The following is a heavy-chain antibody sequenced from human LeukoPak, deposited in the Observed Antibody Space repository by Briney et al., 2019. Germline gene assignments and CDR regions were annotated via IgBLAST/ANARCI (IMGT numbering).Heavy chain of an antibody. J-gene: IGHJ4*02. CDR3: ATDRRYCSGGSCYEYYFDY. D-gene: IGHD2-15*01. CDR2: IYYSGST. Sequence: SETLSLTCTVSGGSISSSSYYWGWIRQPPGKGLERIGSIYYSGSTYYNPSLKSRVTISVDTSKNQFSLKLNSVTAADTAVYYCATDRRYCSGGSCYEYYFDYWGQGALVTVSA. V-gene: IGHV4-39*07. CDR1: GGSISSSSYY.